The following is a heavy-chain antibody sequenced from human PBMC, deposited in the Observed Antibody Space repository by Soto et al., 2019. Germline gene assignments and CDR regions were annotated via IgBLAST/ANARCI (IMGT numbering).Heavy chain of an antibody. J-gene: IGHJ4*02. Sequence: GGSLRLSCAASGFTFSDYAMSWVRQAPGEGLEWVSSISGIGGDTYYADSVRGRFTISRDNSKNTLYLQMDSLRAEDTAVYYCAKGSWRGYCSDTSCYTINYWGQVTLVTVSS. CDR3: AKGSWRGYCSDTSCYTINY. V-gene: IGHV3-23*01. D-gene: IGHD2-2*02. CDR1: GFTFSDYA. CDR2: ISGIGGDT.